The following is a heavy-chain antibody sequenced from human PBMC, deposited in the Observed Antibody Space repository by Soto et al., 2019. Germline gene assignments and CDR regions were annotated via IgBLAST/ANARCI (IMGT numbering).Heavy chain of an antibody. CDR3: AKVRPFYYDRSVFDAFHI. J-gene: IGHJ3*02. Sequence: PGGALILSCAASGFTFSSYAMSWVRQAPGKGLEWVSAISGSGGSTYYADSVKGRFTISRDNSKNTLYLQMNSLRAEDTAVYYCAKVRPFYYDRSVFDAFHICSQGTMVSGSS. CDR2: ISGSGGST. CDR1: GFTFSSYA. V-gene: IGHV3-23*01. D-gene: IGHD3-22*01.